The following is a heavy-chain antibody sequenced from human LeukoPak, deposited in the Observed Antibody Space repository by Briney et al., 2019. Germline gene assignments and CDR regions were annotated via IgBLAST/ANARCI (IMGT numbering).Heavy chain of an antibody. CDR3: ARRSVDIVATIVDY. CDR2: IYYSGST. J-gene: IGHJ4*02. D-gene: IGHD5-12*01. V-gene: IGHV4-39*01. Sequence: SETLSLTCTVSGGSISSSRYYWGWIRQPPGKGLEWIGSIYYSGSTYYNPSLKSRVTISVDTSKNQFSLKLSSVTAADTAVYYCARRSVDIVATIVDYWGQGTLVTVSS. CDR1: GGSISSSRYY.